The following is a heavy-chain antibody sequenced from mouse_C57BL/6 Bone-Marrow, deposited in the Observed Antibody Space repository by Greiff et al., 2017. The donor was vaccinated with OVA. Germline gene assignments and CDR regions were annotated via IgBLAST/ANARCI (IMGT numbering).Heavy chain of an antibody. V-gene: IGHV1-53*01. D-gene: IGHD1-1*01. Sequence: QVHVKQSGAELVKPGASVKLSCKASGYTFTSYWMHWVKQRPGQGLEWIGNINPSNGGTNYNEKFKSKATLTVDKSSSTAYMQLSSLTSEDSAVYYCARDYYGSSYFDYWGQGTTLTVSS. CDR2: INPSNGGT. CDR3: ARDYYGSSYFDY. J-gene: IGHJ2*01. CDR1: GYTFTSYW.